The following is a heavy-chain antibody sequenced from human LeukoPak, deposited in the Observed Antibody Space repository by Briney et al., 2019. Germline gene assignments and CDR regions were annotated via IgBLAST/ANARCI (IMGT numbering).Heavy chain of an antibody. CDR3: ARDLLSSSWYFDY. V-gene: IGHV3-30-3*01. J-gene: IGHJ4*02. CDR1: GFTVSSYA. D-gene: IGHD6-13*01. CDR2: ISYDGSNK. Sequence: PGGSLRLSCAASGFTVSSYAMHWVRQAPGKGLEWVAVISYDGSNKYYADSVKGRFTISRDNSKNTLYLQMNSLRAEDTAVYYCARDLLSSSWYFDYWGQGTLVTVSS.